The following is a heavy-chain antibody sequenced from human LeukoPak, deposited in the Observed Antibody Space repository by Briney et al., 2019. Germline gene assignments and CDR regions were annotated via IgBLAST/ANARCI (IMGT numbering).Heavy chain of an antibody. J-gene: IGHJ5*02. CDR1: GFTFSSYG. CDR2: IWYDGSNK. D-gene: IGHD4-23*01. V-gene: IGHV3-33*01. Sequence: GGSLRLSCAASGFTFSSYGMHWVRQAPGKGLEWVAVIWYDGSNKYYADSVKGRFTISRDNSKNTLYLQMNSLRAEDTAVYYCARELSGYGGNSDWFDPWGQGTLVTVSS. CDR3: ARELSGYGGNSDWFDP.